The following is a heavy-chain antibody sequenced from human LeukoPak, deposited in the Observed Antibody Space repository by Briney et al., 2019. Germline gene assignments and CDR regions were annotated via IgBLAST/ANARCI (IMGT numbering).Heavy chain of an antibody. CDR3: ARMRSTSPLDV. V-gene: IGHV2-70*11. Sequence: SGPTLVNPTQTLTLTCTFSGFSLSTSGVGVGWIRQPPGKALEWLARIDWDDDKYYSTSLKTRLTISKDTSKNQVVLTMTNIDPVDTATYYCARMRSTSPLDVWGQGTTVTVSS. D-gene: IGHD2-2*01. CDR1: GFSLSTSGVG. CDR2: IDWDDDK. J-gene: IGHJ6*02.